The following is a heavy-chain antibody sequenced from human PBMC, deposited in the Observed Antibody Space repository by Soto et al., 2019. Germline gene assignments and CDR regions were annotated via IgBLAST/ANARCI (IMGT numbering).Heavy chain of an antibody. CDR3: ARGRXHYDFWSGYYTIGGLDY. Sequence: TSETLSLTCAVYGGSFSGYYWSWIRQPPGKGLEWIGEINHSGSTNYNPSLKSRVTISVDTSKNQFSLKLSSVTAADTAVYYCARGRXHYDFWSGYYTIGGLDYWGQGTLVTVSS. D-gene: IGHD3-3*01. CDR2: INHSGST. V-gene: IGHV4-34*01. CDR1: GGSFSGYY. J-gene: IGHJ4*02.